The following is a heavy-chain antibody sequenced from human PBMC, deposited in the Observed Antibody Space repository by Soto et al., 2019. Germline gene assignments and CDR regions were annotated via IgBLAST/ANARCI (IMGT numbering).Heavy chain of an antibody. CDR2: IIPILGIA. D-gene: IGHD6-6*01. V-gene: IGHV1-69*02. CDR1: GGTFSSYT. Sequence: GASVKVSCKASGGTFSSYTISWVRQAPGQGLEWMGRIIPILGIANYAQKFQGRVTITADKSTSTAYMELSSLRSEDTAVYYCARPGYSSSSSGLTSDYWGQGTLVTVSS. CDR3: ARPGYSSSSSGLTSDY. J-gene: IGHJ4*02.